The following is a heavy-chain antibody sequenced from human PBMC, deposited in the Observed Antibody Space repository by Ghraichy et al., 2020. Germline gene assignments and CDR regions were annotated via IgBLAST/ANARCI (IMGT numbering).Heavy chain of an antibody. J-gene: IGHJ3*02. V-gene: IGHV3-53*01. CDR2: VYPGGDT. D-gene: IGHD6-19*01. CDR1: GFIVSSYY. Sequence: GESLNISCAASGFIVSSYYMTWVRQAPGKGLEWVSVVYPGGDTNYGDSVRGRFTISRDNSKNTVYLQVSSLRVEDTAVYYCARARTSGSPALDAFDIWGQGTLVAVSS. CDR3: ARARTSGSPALDAFDI.